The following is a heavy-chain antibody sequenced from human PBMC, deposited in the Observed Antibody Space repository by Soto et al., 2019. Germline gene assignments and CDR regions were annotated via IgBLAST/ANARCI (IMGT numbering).Heavy chain of an antibody. CDR2: ISGSGGST. Sequence: GGSLRLSCAASGFTFSSYAMSWVRQAPGKGLEWVSAISGSGGSTYYADSVKGRFTISRDNSKNTLYLQMNSLRAEDTAVYYCAKYSSGWSIGWYFDLWGRGTLVTVSS. V-gene: IGHV3-23*01. CDR1: GFTFSSYA. CDR3: AKYSSGWSIGWYFDL. D-gene: IGHD6-19*01. J-gene: IGHJ2*01.